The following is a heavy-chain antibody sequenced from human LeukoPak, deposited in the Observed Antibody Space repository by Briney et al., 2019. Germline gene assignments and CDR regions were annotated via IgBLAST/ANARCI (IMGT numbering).Heavy chain of an antibody. CDR1: GFTFSSYP. CDR2: ITASGGDT. D-gene: IGHD3-10*01. V-gene: IGHV3-23*01. CDR3: AKNYGSGSYYSPDY. J-gene: IGHJ4*02. Sequence: GGSLSLSCAASGFTFSSYPMSWVRQAPGKGLNWVSTITASGGDTYYADSVKGQFTISRDNSKNTLYLQMNSLRAEDTAIYYCAKNYGSGSYYSPDYWGQGTLVTVSS.